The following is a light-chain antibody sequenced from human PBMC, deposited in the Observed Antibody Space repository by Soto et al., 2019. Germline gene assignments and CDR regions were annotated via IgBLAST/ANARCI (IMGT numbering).Light chain of an antibody. CDR2: AAS. J-gene: IGKJ1*01. CDR3: QQSYSTPRT. CDR1: QSISSY. Sequence: EIRMYKSPSALSAYVGDRVTITCRASQSISSYLNWYQQKPGKAPKLLIYAASSLQSGVPSRFSGSGSGTDFTLTISSLQPEDFATYYCQQSYSTPRTFGQGTKVDIK. V-gene: IGKV1-39*01.